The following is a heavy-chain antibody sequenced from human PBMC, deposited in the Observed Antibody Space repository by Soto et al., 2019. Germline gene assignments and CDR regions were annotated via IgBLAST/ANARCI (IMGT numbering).Heavy chain of an antibody. CDR2: IIPIFGTA. CDR3: ARGRLCSRTNCYVDIMDI. V-gene: IGHV1-69*13. CDR1: GGTFSSYA. J-gene: IGHJ6*02. Sequence: SVKVSCKASGGTFSSYAISWVRQAPGQGLEWMGGIIPIFGTANYAQKFQGRVTITADESTSTAYMELSSLRSDDTAVYYCARGRLCSRTNCYVDIMDIWGQGTTVTVSS. D-gene: IGHD2-2*01.